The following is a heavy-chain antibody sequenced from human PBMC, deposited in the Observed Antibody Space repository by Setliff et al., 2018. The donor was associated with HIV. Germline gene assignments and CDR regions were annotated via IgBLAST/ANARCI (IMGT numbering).Heavy chain of an antibody. V-gene: IGHV2-5*02. Sequence: PTLVNPTQTLTLTCDFSGFSLATDGVAVGWIRQPPGKGPEWLALIYWDGDKRYNPSLKDRLTITKATSNNHVVLMMSNMDPADTATYYRTHVNNFRSVYFASWGQGTLVTVSS. D-gene: IGHD1-1*01. CDR2: IYWDGDK. CDR1: GFSLATDGVA. J-gene: IGHJ4*02. CDR3: THVNNFRSVYFAS.